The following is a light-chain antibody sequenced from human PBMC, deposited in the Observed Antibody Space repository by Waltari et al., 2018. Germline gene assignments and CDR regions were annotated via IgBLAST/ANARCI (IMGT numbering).Light chain of an antibody. CDR1: QSVTSSY. CDR2: GAS. J-gene: IGKJ4*01. Sequence: EIVLTQSPGTLSLSPGERATLSCRASQSVTSSYLAWYQQKPGQAPRLLIYGASSRATGIADRCSGSGSGKDFTLTISRLGPEDFAVYYCQQYGSSPLTFGGGTKVEIK. CDR3: QQYGSSPLT. V-gene: IGKV3-20*01.